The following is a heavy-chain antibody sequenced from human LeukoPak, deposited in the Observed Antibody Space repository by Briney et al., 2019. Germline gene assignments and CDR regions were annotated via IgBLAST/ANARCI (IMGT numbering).Heavy chain of an antibody. CDR3: ARDDRDGYAT. V-gene: IGHV4-34*01. D-gene: IGHD5-24*01. Sequence: GSLRLSCVGSGFTFSSYSMNWIRQPPGKGLEWIGEINHSGSTNYNPSLKSRVTISVDTSKNQFSLKLSSVTAADTAVYYCARDDRDGYATWGQEPWSPSPQ. CDR1: GFTFSSYS. J-gene: IGHJ4*02. CDR2: INHSGST.